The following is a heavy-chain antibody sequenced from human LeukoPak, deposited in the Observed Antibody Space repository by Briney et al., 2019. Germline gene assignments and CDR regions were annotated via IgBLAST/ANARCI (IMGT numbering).Heavy chain of an antibody. J-gene: IGHJ5*02. CDR3: ASVTSITIFGVVSSWFDP. Sequence: GESLKISCKGSGYSFTSYWIGWVRQMPGKGLEWMGTIYPGDSDTRYSPSFQGQVTISADKSISTAYLQWSSLKASVTAMYYCASVTSITIFGVVSSWFDPWGQGTLVTVSS. CDR1: GYSFTSYW. D-gene: IGHD3-3*01. V-gene: IGHV5-51*01. CDR2: IYPGDSDT.